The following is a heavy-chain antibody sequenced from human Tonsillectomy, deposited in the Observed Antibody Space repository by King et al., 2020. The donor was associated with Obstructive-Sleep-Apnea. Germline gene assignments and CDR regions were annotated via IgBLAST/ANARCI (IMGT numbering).Heavy chain of an antibody. CDR3: AVRRDCSDSNCYNAFYI. Sequence: VQLVESGGGVVQPGTSLRLSCEVSAFTFRTYVLDWVRQAPGKGLEWVAVISYDGKNKVYAESVKGRFTISRDNSKNTLFMQLNSLRPEDTAVYYCAVRRDCSDSNCYNAFYIWGQGTMVTVSS. CDR1: AFTFRTYV. CDR2: ISYDGKNK. V-gene: IGHV3-30*04. J-gene: IGHJ3*02. D-gene: IGHD2-2*02.